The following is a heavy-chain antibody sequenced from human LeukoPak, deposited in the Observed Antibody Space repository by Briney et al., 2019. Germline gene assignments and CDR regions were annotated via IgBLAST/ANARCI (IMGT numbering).Heavy chain of an antibody. J-gene: IGHJ6*03. Sequence: SETLSLTCIVSDYSISSGYYWVWIRQPPGKGLEWIGNIFHSGSTYYNPSLKSRVTISVDTSKNHFSLKVSSVTAADTAVYYCARANSYLGMGYYYMDVWGKGTTVTVSS. V-gene: IGHV4-38-2*02. CDR3: ARANSYLGMGYYYMDV. CDR2: IFHSGST. D-gene: IGHD5-18*01. CDR1: DYSISSGYY.